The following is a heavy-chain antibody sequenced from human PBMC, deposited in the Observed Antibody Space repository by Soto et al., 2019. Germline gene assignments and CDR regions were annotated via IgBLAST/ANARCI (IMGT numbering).Heavy chain of an antibody. CDR1: GYTFTSHG. CDR3: ATSPSGWYLTLYY. D-gene: IGHD6-13*01. Sequence: ASVKVSCKASGYTFTSHGSSWVRQAPGQGLEWMGWISAYNGNTNYAQKLQGRVTMTTDTSTSTAYMELRSLRSDDTAVYYCATSPSGWYLTLYYFGQGTLVPVSS. J-gene: IGHJ4*02. CDR2: ISAYNGNT. V-gene: IGHV1-18*01.